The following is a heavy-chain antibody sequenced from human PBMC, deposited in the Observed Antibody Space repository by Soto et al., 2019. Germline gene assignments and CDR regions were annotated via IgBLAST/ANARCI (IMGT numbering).Heavy chain of an antibody. CDR1: GGSIITYY. Sequence: SETLSLTCTVSGGSIITYYWSWIRQPPGKGLEWIGYIYYSGSTNYNPSLKSRVTISVDTSKNQFSLKLSSVTAADTAVYYCARRVTTGHMGRFYYYYGMDVWGQGTTVTVSS. V-gene: IGHV4-59*01. CDR2: IYYSGST. D-gene: IGHD4-17*01. J-gene: IGHJ6*02. CDR3: ARRVTTGHMGRFYYYYGMDV.